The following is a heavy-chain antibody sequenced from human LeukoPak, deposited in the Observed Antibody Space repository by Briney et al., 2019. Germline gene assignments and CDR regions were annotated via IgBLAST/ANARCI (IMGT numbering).Heavy chain of an antibody. Sequence: GGSLRLSCAASGFTFSSYAMSWVRQAPEKGLEWVSGITSSGGTTYYADSVKGQFTISRDNSKNTLYLQMNSLRAEDTAVCYCAKESSGYYFDYWGQGTLVTVSS. CDR1: GFTFSSYA. CDR3: AKESSGYYFDY. J-gene: IGHJ4*02. V-gene: IGHV3-23*01. CDR2: ITSSGGTT. D-gene: IGHD3-3*01.